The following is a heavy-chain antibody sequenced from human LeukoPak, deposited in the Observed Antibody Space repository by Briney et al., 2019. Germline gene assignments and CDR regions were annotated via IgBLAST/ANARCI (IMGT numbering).Heavy chain of an antibody. V-gene: IGHV4-4*07. D-gene: IGHD6-13*01. CDR3: ARSSSWYGLNWFDP. CDR1: GGSISSYY. J-gene: IGHJ5*02. Sequence: SETLSLTCTVSGGSISSYYWSWIRQPAGKGLEWIGRIYTIGSTNYNPSLKSRVTMSVDTSKNQFSLKLSSVTAADTAVYYCARSSSWYGLNWFDPWGQGTLVTVCS. CDR2: IYTIGST.